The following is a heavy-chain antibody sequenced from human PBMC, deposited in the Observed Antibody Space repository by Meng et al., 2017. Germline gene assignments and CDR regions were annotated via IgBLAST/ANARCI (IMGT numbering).Heavy chain of an antibody. CDR1: GGSISSSNW. CDR3: ARGPTTMAHDFDY. V-gene: IGHV4-4*02. D-gene: IGHD4-11*01. Sequence: QAHLQESGPGLVKPSGPLSLTCAVAGGSISSSNWWSWVRQPPGKGLEWIGEIYHSGSTNYNPSLKSRVTISVDKSKNQFSLKLSSVTAADSAVYYCARGPTTMAHDFDYWGQGTLVTVAS. J-gene: IGHJ4*02. CDR2: IYHSGST.